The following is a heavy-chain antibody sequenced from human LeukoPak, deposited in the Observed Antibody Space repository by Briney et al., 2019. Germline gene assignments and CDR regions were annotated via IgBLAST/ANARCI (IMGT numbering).Heavy chain of an antibody. Sequence: GASVKVSCKASGYTFTSYYMHWVRQAPGQGLEWMGRINPNSGGTNYAQKFQGRVTMTRDTSISTAYMELSRLRSDDTAVYYCARDEIRGYSYGGNYWGQGTLVTVSS. CDR3: ARDEIRGYSYGGNY. CDR1: GYTFTSYY. CDR2: INPNSGGT. D-gene: IGHD5-18*01. V-gene: IGHV1-2*06. J-gene: IGHJ4*02.